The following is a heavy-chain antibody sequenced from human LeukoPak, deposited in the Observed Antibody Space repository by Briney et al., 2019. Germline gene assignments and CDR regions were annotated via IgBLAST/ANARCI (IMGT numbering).Heavy chain of an antibody. CDR1: GGSISSGGYY. CDR3: ARVSTIFGVVIDY. V-gene: IGHV4-30-2*01. J-gene: IGHJ4*02. CDR2: IYHSGST. D-gene: IGHD3-3*01. Sequence: SETLSLTCTVSGGSISSGGYYWSWIRQPPGKGLEWIGYIYHSGSTYYNPSLKSRVTISVDRSKNQFSLKLSSVTAADTAEYYCARVSTIFGVVIDYWGQGTLVTVSS.